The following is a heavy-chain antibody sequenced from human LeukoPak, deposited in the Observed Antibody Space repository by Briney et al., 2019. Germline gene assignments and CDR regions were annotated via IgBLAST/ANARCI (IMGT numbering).Heavy chain of an antibody. D-gene: IGHD5-18*01. CDR3: ARDNDGWRTNTAMVV. Sequence: GGSLRLSCAASGFTFSSYGMHWVRQAPGKGLEWVAVIWYDGSNKYYADSVKGRFTISRDNSKNTLYLQMNSLRAEDTAVYYCARDNDGWRTNTAMVVWGQGTLVTVSS. V-gene: IGHV3-33*01. CDR1: GFTFSSYG. CDR2: IWYDGSNK. J-gene: IGHJ4*02.